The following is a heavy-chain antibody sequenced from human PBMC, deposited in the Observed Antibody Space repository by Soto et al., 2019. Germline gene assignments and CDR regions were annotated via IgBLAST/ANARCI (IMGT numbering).Heavy chain of an antibody. D-gene: IGHD2-15*01. V-gene: IGHV3-21*01. CDR1: GFTFSSYS. CDR3: ARVVLVVAAILMDV. Sequence: GGSLRLSCAASGFTFSSYSMNWVRQAPGKGLEWVSSISSSSSYIYYADSVKGRFTISRDNAKNSLYLQMNSLRAEDTAVYYCARVVLVVAAILMDVWGKGTTVTVSS. J-gene: IGHJ6*03. CDR2: ISSSSSYI.